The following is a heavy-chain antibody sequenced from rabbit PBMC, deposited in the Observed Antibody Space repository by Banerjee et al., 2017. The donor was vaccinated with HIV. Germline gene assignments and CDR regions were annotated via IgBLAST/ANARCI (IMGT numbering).Heavy chain of an antibody. Sequence: QEQLVESGGGLVKPEGSLTLTCTASGFSFSSKYFMCWVRQAPGKGLEWIACIDSSSSSSVYAGSGTNRFSITSKSSSTTTPQKISRPTAAAAASYCCGGEYDVNSSGYQFDLWGPGTLVTVS. V-gene: IGHV1S45*01. J-gene: IGHJ4*01. CDR2: IDSSSSSS. CDR3: GGEYDVNSSGYQFDL. D-gene: IGHD1-1*01. CDR1: GFSFSSKYF.